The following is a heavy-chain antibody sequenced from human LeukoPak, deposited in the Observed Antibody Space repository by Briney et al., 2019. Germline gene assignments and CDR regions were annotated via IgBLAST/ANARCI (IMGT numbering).Heavy chain of an antibody. D-gene: IGHD3-22*01. Sequence: ASVKVSCKASGYTFTSYGITWVRQAPGEGLEWMGWISVYNDKTNYAQKLQGRVTMTTDTSTSTAYMELRSLRSDDTAVYYCARDTTMIVVVPGYWGQGTLVTVSS. CDR1: GYTFTSYG. V-gene: IGHV1-18*01. CDR2: ISVYNDKT. J-gene: IGHJ4*02. CDR3: ARDTTMIVVVPGY.